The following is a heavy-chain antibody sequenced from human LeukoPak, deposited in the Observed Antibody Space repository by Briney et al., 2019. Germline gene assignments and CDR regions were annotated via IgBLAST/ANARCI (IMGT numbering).Heavy chain of an antibody. CDR2: IYYSGST. J-gene: IGHJ4*02. Sequence: PSETLSLTCTVSGGSISSYYWSWIRQPPGKGLEWIGYIYYSGSTNYNPSLKSRVTISVDTSKNQFSLKLSSVTAADTAVYYCARAKEIYLVVGATPPYYFDYWGQGTLVTVSS. D-gene: IGHD1-26*01. V-gene: IGHV4-59*01. CDR3: ARAKEIYLVVGATPPYYFDY. CDR1: GGSISSYY.